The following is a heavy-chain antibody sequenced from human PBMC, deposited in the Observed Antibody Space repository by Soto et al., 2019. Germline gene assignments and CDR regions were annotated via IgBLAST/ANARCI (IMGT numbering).Heavy chain of an antibody. J-gene: IGHJ5*02. V-gene: IGHV3-33*06. D-gene: IGHD1-7*01. CDR3: AKDQGYNWNYRWFDP. CDR2: IWFDGSNK. CDR1: GFTFTDYG. Sequence: GGSLRLSCADSGFTFTDYGMHWVRQAPGKGLEWVAVIWFDGSNKYYADSVKGRFTISRDNSKNMLYLQMNSLRVEDTAVYYCAKDQGYNWNYRWFDPWGQGTLVTVSS.